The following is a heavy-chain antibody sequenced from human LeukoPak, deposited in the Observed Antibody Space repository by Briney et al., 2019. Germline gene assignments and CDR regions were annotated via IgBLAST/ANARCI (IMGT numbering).Heavy chain of an antibody. CDR1: GFTFSSYT. CDR2: IAENSHNI. D-gene: IGHD3-9*01. J-gene: IGHJ4*02. Sequence: GGSLRLSCAASGFTFSSYTMNWVRQAPGKGLEWISYIAENSHNIHYADSVEGRFTISRDNAKNSLYLLMNTLRAEDTAVYYCARDLDWAFDYWGQGTLVTVSS. CDR3: ARDLDWAFDY. V-gene: IGHV3-48*01.